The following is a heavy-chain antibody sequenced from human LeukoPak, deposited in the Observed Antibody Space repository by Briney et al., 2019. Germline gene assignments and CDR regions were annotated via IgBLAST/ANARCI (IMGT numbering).Heavy chain of an antibody. CDR1: AFTVSNYA. D-gene: IGHD2-2*01. V-gene: IGHV3-64D*06. CDR2: ISSTGGST. J-gene: IGHJ5*02. CDR3: VKDQHCSTISCATRTGFDP. Sequence: PGGSLRLSCSASAFTVSNYAMHWVRQAPGKGLEFVSGISSTGGSTNYPDSVKDRFSISRDNSKNTLYLQMTSLRADDTAVYYCVKDQHCSTISCATRTGFDPWGQGTSVTVSS.